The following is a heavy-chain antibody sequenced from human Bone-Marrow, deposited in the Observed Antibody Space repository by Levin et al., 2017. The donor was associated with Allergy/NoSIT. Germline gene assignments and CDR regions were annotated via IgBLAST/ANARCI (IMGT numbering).Heavy chain of an antibody. D-gene: IGHD1-26*01. V-gene: IGHV3-48*02. CDR3: ASVGSYGDY. Sequence: ETLSLTCAASGFTFSSYSMNWVRQAPGKGLEWVSYISSSSSTIYYADSVKGRFTISRDNAKNSLYLQMNSLRDEDTAVYYCASVGSYGDYWGQGTLVTVSS. CDR1: GFTFSSYS. J-gene: IGHJ4*02. CDR2: ISSSSSTI.